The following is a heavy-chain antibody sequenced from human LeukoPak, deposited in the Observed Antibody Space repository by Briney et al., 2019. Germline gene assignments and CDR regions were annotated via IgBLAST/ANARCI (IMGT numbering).Heavy chain of an antibody. V-gene: IGHV1-46*01. J-gene: IGHJ4*02. Sequence: GASVKVSCKASGYTFTSYYMHWVRQAPGQGLEWMGIINPSGGSTSYAQKLQGRVTMTTDTSTSTAYMELRSLRSDDTAVYYCARDHCRGGSCYSDYWGQGTLVTVSS. CDR1: GYTFTSYY. CDR3: ARDHCRGGSCYSDY. D-gene: IGHD2-15*01. CDR2: INPSGGST.